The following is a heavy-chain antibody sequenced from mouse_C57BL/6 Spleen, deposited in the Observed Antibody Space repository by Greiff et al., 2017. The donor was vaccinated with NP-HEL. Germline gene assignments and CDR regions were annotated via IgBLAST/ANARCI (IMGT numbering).Heavy chain of an antibody. Sequence: QVQLQQPGAELVKPGASVKLSCKASGYTFTSYWMHWVKQRPGRGLEWIGRIDPNSGGTKYNEKFKSKATLTVDKTSSTAYMQLSNLTSEDSVVYYSARSDIIGYYGSSCGKNYAMDYWGQGTSVTVSS. CDR2: IDPNSGGT. D-gene: IGHD1-1*01. CDR3: ARSDIIGYYGSSCGKNYAMDY. V-gene: IGHV1-72*01. J-gene: IGHJ4*01. CDR1: GYTFTSYW.